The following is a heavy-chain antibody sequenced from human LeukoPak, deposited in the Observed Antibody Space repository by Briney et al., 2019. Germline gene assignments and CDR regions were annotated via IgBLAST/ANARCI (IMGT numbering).Heavy chain of an antibody. V-gene: IGHV3-53*01. J-gene: IGHJ4*02. CDR2: IYSSGSA. Sequence: GGSLRLSCAASGFTVSSNYMSWVRQAPGKGLERVSVIYSSGSAYYADSVKGRFTISRDNSKNTLYLQMNSLRAEDTAVYYCARGPYSSGWYGLDYWGQGTLVTVSS. D-gene: IGHD6-19*01. CDR3: ARGPYSSGWYGLDY. CDR1: GFTVSSNY.